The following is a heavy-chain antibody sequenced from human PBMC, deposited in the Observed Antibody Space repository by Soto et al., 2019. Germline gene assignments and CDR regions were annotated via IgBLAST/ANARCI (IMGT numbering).Heavy chain of an antibody. D-gene: IGHD3-10*01. V-gene: IGHV4-59*08. CDR3: ARHASMVRGVIIPTSRKDFDY. CDR1: GGSISSYY. J-gene: IGHJ4*02. CDR2: IYYSGST. Sequence: PSETLSLTCTVSGGSISSYYWSWIRQPPGKGLEWIGYIYYSGSTNYNPSLKSRVTISVDTSKNQFSLKLSSVTAADTAVYYCARHASMVRGVIIPTSRKDFDYWGQGTLVTVSS.